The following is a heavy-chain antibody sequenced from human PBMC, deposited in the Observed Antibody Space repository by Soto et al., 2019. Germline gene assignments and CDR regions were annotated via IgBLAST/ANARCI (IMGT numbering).Heavy chain of an antibody. D-gene: IGHD2-15*01. CDR3: VRGGGGGLFDP. J-gene: IGHJ5*02. CDR1: GFTFSSYE. V-gene: IGHV3-48*03. Sequence: PGGSLRLSCAASGFTFSSYEMYWVRQAPGKGPEWVSYISNSGNTIYSADSVKGRFAISRDNAKSSLYLQMMSLTAEDTAIYYCVRGGGGGLFDPWGQGTMVTVSS. CDR2: ISNSGNTI.